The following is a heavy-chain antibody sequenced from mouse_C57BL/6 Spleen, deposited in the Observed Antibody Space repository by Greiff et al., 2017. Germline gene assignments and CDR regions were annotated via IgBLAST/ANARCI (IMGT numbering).Heavy chain of an antibody. CDR1: GYTFTSYW. CDR3: ARYYY. CDR2: IDPSDSYT. V-gene: IGHV1-59*01. J-gene: IGHJ2*01. Sequence: QVQLQQPGAELVRPGTSVKLSCKASGYTFTSYWMHWVKQRPGQGLEWIGVIDPSDSYTNYNQKFKGKATLTVDTSSSTAYMKLSSLTSEDSAVYYCARYYYWGQGTTLTVSS.